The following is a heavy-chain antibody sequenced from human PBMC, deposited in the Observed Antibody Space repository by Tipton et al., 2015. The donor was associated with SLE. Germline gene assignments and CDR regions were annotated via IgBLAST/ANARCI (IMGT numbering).Heavy chain of an antibody. CDR2: VCNSVST. D-gene: IGHD1-26*01. V-gene: IGHV4-4*08. CDR3: ARDLPVVYSGTYWTGPFDR. J-gene: IGHJ3*01. CDR1: GASVSSFC. Sequence: TLSLTCTVSGASVSSFCWNWIRQSPGKGLEWIACVCNSVSTNYDPSLKGRGTISVDTSKNHFSLELTSVTAADTAVYYCARDLPVVYSGTYWTGPFDRWGQGTMVAVSS.